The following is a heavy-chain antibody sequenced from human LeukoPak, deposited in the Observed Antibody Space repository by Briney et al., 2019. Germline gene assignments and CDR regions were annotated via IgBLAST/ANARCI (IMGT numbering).Heavy chain of an antibody. Sequence: GWSLRLSCAASGFTFGNYAMSWVREGPGKGLEWVSIISGSGGSTYYADSVKGRFTISRDNSKNTLFLQMNSLRADDTAVYFCAKDQKSIAATGYDYWGQGTLVTDSS. J-gene: IGHJ4*02. V-gene: IGHV3-23*01. CDR2: ISGSGGST. CDR3: AKDQKSIAATGYDY. CDR1: GFTFGNYA. D-gene: IGHD6-13*01.